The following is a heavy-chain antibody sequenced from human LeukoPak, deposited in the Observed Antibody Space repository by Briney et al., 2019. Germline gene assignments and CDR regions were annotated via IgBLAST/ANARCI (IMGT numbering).Heavy chain of an antibody. CDR3: AKLMEAWFDP. J-gene: IGHJ5*02. Sequence: SETLSLTCTVSGGSISSSSYYWGWIRQPPGKGLEWIGSIYYSGSTYYNPTLKSRVTISVDTSKNQVSLKLSSVTAADTAVYYYAKLMEAWFDPWGQGTLVTVSS. CDR2: IYYSGST. CDR1: GGSISSSSYY. V-gene: IGHV4-39*07. D-gene: IGHD3-3*01.